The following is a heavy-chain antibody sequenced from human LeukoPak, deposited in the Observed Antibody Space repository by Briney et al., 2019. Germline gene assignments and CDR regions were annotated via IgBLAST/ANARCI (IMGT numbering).Heavy chain of an antibody. CDR2: IFHIGNP. CDR1: GGSIVNNNW. Sequence: SETLSLTCGVSGGSIVNNNWWSWVRQPPGKGLEWIGEIFHIGNPNYNPSLKSRVTISLDKSKNQFSLRLTSVTAADTAVYYCARVHSDGYRVLDNWGQGTLATLPS. D-gene: IGHD3-22*01. V-gene: IGHV4/OR15-8*01. CDR3: ARVHSDGYRVLDN. J-gene: IGHJ4*02.